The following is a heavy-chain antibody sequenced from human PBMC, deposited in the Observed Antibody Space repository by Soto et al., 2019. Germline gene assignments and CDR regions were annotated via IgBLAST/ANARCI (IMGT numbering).Heavy chain of an antibody. J-gene: IGHJ4*02. D-gene: IGHD3-16*02. CDR3: AKRTYYDNIWGKYRPFDY. V-gene: IGHV3-23*01. CDR1: GFTFNTYA. CDR2: ISGSGANT. Sequence: GGSLRLSCAASGFTFNTYAMSWVRQAPGKGLERVSAISGSGANTYYADSVKGRFTISRDNSKNTLYLQMNSLRGEDTAVYYCAKRTYYDNIWGKYRPFDYWGQGTLVTVSS.